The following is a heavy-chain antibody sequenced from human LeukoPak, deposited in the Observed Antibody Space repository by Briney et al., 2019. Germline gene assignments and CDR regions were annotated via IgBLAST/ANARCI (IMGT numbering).Heavy chain of an antibody. D-gene: IGHD1-14*01. CDR2: IYSDDRA. Sequence: LSLTCTVSGGSISSGDYYWSWIRQPPGKGLEWVSLIYSDDRAFYADSVKGRFTISRNKSKNTLFLQMSSLKPEDTAIYYCARDLAGFEEPRYYYYMDVWGKGTTVTVSS. J-gene: IGHJ6*03. CDR1: GGSISSGDYY. CDR3: ARDLAGFEEPRYYYYMDV. V-gene: IGHV3-53*04.